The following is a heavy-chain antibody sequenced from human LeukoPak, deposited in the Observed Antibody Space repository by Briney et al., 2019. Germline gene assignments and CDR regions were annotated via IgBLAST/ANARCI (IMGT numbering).Heavy chain of an antibody. CDR1: GFTFSSYA. V-gene: IGHV3-23*01. CDR3: AKVTFPYYYDSSGYSYYFDY. CDR2: ISGSGGST. J-gene: IGHJ4*02. D-gene: IGHD3-22*01. Sequence: PGGSLRLSCAASGFTFSSYAMSWVRQAPGKGLEWVSAISGSGGSTYYADSVKGRFTISRDNSKNTLYLQMNNLRAEDTAVYYCAKVTFPYYYDSSGYSYYFDYWGQGTLVTVSS.